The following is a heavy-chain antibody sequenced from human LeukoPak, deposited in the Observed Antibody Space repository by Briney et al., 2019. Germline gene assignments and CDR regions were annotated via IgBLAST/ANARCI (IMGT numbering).Heavy chain of an antibody. CDR1: GFTFSSNW. J-gene: IGHJ4*02. V-gene: IGHV3-74*01. CDR3: AKAHYYDSSGSYRNNFDY. D-gene: IGHD3-22*01. CDR2: LNGDGSST. Sequence: PGGSLRLSCAASGFTFSSNWMHWVRQPPGKGLVWVSRLNGDGSSTRYADTVKGRFTISRDNAKNTLYLQMNSLRAEDTAVYYCAKAHYYDSSGSYRNNFDYWGQGTLVTVSS.